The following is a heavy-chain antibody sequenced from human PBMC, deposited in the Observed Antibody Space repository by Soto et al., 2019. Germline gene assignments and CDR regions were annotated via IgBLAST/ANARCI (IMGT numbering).Heavy chain of an antibody. CDR3: ARYDSSGYYWPYYYYGMDV. CDR1: GLTFSTYS. J-gene: IGHJ6*02. Sequence: GGSMRVCNTAAGLTFSTYSVNWVRQNTGKGLEWVSSISSSSSYIYYADSVKGRFTISRDNAKNSLYLQMNSLRAEDTAVYYYARYDSSGYYWPYYYYGMDVWGQGTTVTVSS. D-gene: IGHD3-22*01. CDR2: ISSSSSYI. V-gene: IGHV3-21*01.